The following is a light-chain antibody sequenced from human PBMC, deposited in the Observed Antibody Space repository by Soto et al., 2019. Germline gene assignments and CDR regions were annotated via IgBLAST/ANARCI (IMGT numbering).Light chain of an antibody. Sequence: QSALTQSPAASGSPGQSVTISCIGTSADVGGYNYVSWYQQHPGKAPKLMIYEVSKRPSGVPDRFSGSKSGSTASLTVSGLQSEDEADYYCSSYAGGSSFVLFGGGTKVTVL. CDR1: SADVGGYNY. V-gene: IGLV2-8*01. J-gene: IGLJ3*02. CDR3: SSYAGGSSFVL. CDR2: EVS.